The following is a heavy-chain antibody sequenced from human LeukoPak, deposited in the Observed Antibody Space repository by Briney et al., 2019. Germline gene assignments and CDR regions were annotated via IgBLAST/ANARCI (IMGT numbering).Heavy chain of an antibody. CDR3: ARDLAAVAGTGSAY. CDR2: MNPNSGNT. V-gene: IGHV1-8*01. Sequence: ASVKVSCKASGYTFTSYDINWVRQATGQGLEWMGWMNPNSGNTGYAQKFQGRVTMTRNTSISTAYMELSSLRAEDTAVYYCARDLAAVAGTGSAYWGQGTLVTVSS. D-gene: IGHD6-19*01. J-gene: IGHJ4*02. CDR1: GYTFTSYD.